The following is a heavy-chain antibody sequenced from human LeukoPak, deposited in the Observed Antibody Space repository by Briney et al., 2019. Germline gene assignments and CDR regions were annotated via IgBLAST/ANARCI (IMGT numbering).Heavy chain of an antibody. D-gene: IGHD3-16*01. V-gene: IGHV3-20*04. CDR3: TRGHSRSYDVRSYY. J-gene: IGHJ4*02. CDR2: INWNGGST. Sequence: PGGSLRLSCAASGFTFVDYGLSWVRPAPGKGLAWVSVINWNGGSTGYADSVKGRFTTSRDNAKNYLYVQMNSLRDEDTAVYYCTRGHSRSYDVRSYYWGQGTLVTVSS. CDR1: GFTFVDYG.